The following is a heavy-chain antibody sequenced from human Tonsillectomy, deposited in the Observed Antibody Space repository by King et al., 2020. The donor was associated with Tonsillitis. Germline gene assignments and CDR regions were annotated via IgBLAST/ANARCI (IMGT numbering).Heavy chain of an antibody. V-gene: IGHV3-64*01. D-gene: IGHD3-22*01. Sequence: VQLVESGGGLVQPGGSLRLSCAASGFTFSSYAMHCVRQAPGKGLEYVSAISSNGGSTYYANSVKGRFTISRDNSKNTLYLQMGSLRAEDMAVYYCARGSDYYYTYFDYWGQGTLVTVSS. CDR3: ARGSDYYYTYFDY. CDR1: GFTFSSYA. CDR2: ISSNGGST. J-gene: IGHJ4*02.